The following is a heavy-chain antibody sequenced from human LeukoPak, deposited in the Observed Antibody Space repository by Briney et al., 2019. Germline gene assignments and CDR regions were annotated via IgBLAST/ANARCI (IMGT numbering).Heavy chain of an antibody. CDR1: GVSISSNY. CDR2: IPNSGSA. Sequence: SETLSLTCIVSGVSISSNYWSWIRQPPEKGLEWIGYIPNSGSADLHTSLKSRVTISLDTSKSQLSPNLSSVTAADTAVYYCAGYDHSNYLAYWGQGTPVTVSS. J-gene: IGHJ4*02. CDR3: AGYDHSNYLAY. V-gene: IGHV4-59*13. D-gene: IGHD4-11*01.